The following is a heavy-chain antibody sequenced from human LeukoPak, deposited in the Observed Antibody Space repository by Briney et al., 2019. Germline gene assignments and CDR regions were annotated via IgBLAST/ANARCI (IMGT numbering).Heavy chain of an antibody. J-gene: IGHJ5*02. CDR3: ARGSYDFWSGYSPGWFDP. V-gene: IGHV4-30-2*01. D-gene: IGHD3-3*01. CDR1: GGSISSGGYS. Sequence: SQTLSLTCAVSGGSISSGGYSWRWLRQPPGKGLEWIGYIYHSGSTYYNPSLKSRVTISVDRSKNQFSLKLSSVTAADTAVYYCARGSYDFWSGYSPGWFDPWGQGTLVTVSS. CDR2: IYHSGST.